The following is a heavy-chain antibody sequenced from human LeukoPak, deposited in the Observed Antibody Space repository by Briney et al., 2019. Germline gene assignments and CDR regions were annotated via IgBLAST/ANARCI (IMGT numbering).Heavy chain of an antibody. CDR2: IYTSGST. J-gene: IGHJ4*02. V-gene: IGHV4-4*07. D-gene: IGHD3-3*01. CDR3: AREVAWGYDFWSGRSTGGNFDY. Sequence: SETLSLTCTVSGGSISSYYWSWIRQPAGKGLEWIGRIYTSGSTNYNPSLKSRVTMSVDTSKNQFSLKLSSVTAADAAVYYCAREVAWGYDFWSGRSTGGNFDYWGQGTLVTVSS. CDR1: GGSISSYY.